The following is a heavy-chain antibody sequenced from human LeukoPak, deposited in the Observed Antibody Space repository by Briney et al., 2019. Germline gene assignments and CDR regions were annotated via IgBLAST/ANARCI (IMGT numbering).Heavy chain of an antibody. Sequence: KPSETLSLTCTVSGDSISSYYWSWIRQPPGKGLEWIGYIYYTGSTNYNPSLKSRVTISVDTSENQFSLKLTSVTAADTAVYHCARGRSMGYYHMDVWGKGTTVTVSS. CDR1: GDSISSYY. J-gene: IGHJ6*03. CDR3: ARGRSMGYYHMDV. V-gene: IGHV4-59*01. CDR2: IYYTGST.